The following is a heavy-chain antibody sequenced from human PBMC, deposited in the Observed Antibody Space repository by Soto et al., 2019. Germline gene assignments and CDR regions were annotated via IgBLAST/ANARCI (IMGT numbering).Heavy chain of an antibody. CDR1: GFTFSSYA. J-gene: IGHJ4*02. CDR2: ISGSGGST. Sequence: GGSLRLSCAASGFTFSSYAMSWVRQAPGKGLEWVSAISGSGGSTYYADSVKGRFTISRDNSKNTLYLQMNSLRAEDTAVYYCAKDISDYIWGSYRPFDYWGQGTLVTVSS. D-gene: IGHD3-16*02. CDR3: AKDISDYIWGSYRPFDY. V-gene: IGHV3-23*01.